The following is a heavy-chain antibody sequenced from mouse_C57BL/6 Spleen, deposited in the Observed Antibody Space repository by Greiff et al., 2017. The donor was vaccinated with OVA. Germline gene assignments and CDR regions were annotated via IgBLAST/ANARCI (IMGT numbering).Heavy chain of an antibody. Sequence: QVQLQQSGAELVKPGASVTLSCKASGYTFTSYWMHWVKQRPGRGLEWIGRIDPNSGGTKYNEKFKSKATLTVDKPSSTAYMQLSSLTSEDSAVYYCARQSYGSSHYAMDYWGQGTSVTVSS. J-gene: IGHJ4*01. CDR1: GYTFTSYW. V-gene: IGHV1-72*01. D-gene: IGHD1-1*01. CDR2: IDPNSGGT. CDR3: ARQSYGSSHYAMDY.